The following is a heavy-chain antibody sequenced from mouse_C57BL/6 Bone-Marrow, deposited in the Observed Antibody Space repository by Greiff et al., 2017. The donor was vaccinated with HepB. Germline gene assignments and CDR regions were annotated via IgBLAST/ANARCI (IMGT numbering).Heavy chain of an antibody. V-gene: IGHV3-6*01. CDR3: ARAYGSSYGYYAMDY. Sequence: EVQLQEPGPGLVKPSQSLSLTCSVPGYSITSGYYWNWIRQFPGNKLEWMGYISYDGSNNYNPSLKNRIPITRDTSKNQFFLKLNSVTTEDTATYYCARAYGSSYGYYAMDYWGQGTSVTVSS. D-gene: IGHD1-1*01. CDR2: ISYDGSN. CDR1: GYSITSGYY. J-gene: IGHJ4*01.